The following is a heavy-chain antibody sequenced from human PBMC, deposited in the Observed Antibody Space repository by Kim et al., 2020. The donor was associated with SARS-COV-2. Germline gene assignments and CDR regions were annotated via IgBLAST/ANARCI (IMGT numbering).Heavy chain of an antibody. CDR3: ARVRPRGAAGFDY. Sequence: ASVKVSCKASGYTFTGYYMHWVRQAPGQGLEWMGWINPNSGGTNYAQKFQGWVTMTRDTSISTAYMELSRLRSDDTAVYYCARVRPRGAAGFDYWGQGTLVTVSS. J-gene: IGHJ4*02. CDR2: INPNSGGT. D-gene: IGHD6-13*01. CDR1: GYTFTGYY. V-gene: IGHV1-2*04.